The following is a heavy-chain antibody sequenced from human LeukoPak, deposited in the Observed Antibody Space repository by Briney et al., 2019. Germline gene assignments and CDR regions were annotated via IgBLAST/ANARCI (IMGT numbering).Heavy chain of an antibody. CDR1: GASLTIYY. D-gene: IGHD7-27*01. Sequence: SETLSLTCSVSGASLTIYYWNWLRQPAGKGQEWVGRYASGTTTHNPSLKSQFTMSVDTSKKQVSLKLTSVTAADTAVYYCATGDHSFDNWGQGTLVTVTP. J-gene: IGHJ4*02. CDR3: ATGDHSFDN. CDR2: YASGTT. V-gene: IGHV4-4*07.